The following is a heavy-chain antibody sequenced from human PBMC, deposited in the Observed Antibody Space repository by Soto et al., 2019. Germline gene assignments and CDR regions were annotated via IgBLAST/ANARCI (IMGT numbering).Heavy chain of an antibody. CDR3: ARDRRDY. CDR2: ISYDGSNK. Sequence: QVQLVESGGGVVQPGRSLRLSCAASGFTFSSYDMHWVRQAPGKGLEWVAVISYDGSNKYYADSVKGRFTISRDNSKNTLYLQMNSLRAEDTAVYYCARDRRDYWGQGTLVTVSS. V-gene: IGHV3-30-3*01. CDR1: GFTFSSYD. J-gene: IGHJ4*02.